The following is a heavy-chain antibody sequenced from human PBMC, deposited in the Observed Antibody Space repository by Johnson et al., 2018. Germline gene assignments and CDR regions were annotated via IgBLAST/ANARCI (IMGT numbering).Heavy chain of an antibody. J-gene: IGHJ1*01. D-gene: IGHD3-3*01. CDR1: GFTLSDYY. Sequence: QVQLVESGGALVEPGGSLRLSCAASGFTLSDYYLSWIRQAPGKGLDWVSYSSRAGPIYYGDSGGGRFTISRDKPKNSLYLQMNNLGAEATAVYFCAAWSGDSRDLEHWGQGTLVTVSS. V-gene: IGHV3-11*01. CDR3: AAWSGDSRDLEH. CDR2: SSRAGPI.